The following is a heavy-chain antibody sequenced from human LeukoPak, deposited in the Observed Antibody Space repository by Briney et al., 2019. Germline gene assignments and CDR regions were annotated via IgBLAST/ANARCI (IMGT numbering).Heavy chain of an antibody. D-gene: IGHD6-13*01. CDR1: GFTFSSYW. Sequence: GGSLRLSCAASGFTFSSYWMHWVRQAPGKGLVWVSRINTDGSSTSYADSVKGRFTISRDNAKNTLYLQMNSLRAEDTAVYYCARVSSSSWWALDYWGRGTLVTVSS. V-gene: IGHV3-74*01. CDR2: INTDGSST. CDR3: ARVSSSSWWALDY. J-gene: IGHJ4*02.